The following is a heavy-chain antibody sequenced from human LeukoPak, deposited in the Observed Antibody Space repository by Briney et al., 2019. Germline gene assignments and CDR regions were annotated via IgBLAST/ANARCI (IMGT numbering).Heavy chain of an antibody. CDR3: ARSPSSGYYRFDF. J-gene: IGHJ4*02. Sequence: PSETLSLTCTVSGVSISSYYWSWIRQPPGKGLEWIGYIYYSGSTNYNPSLKSRVTISVDTSKNQFSLKLSSVTAADTAVYYCARSPSSGYYRFDFWGQGALVTVSS. D-gene: IGHD3-22*01. CDR1: GVSISSYY. CDR2: IYYSGST. V-gene: IGHV4-59*01.